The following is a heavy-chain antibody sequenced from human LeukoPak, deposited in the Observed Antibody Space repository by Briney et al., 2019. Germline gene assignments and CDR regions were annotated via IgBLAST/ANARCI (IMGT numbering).Heavy chain of an antibody. Sequence: ASVKVSCKASGYTFTGYYMHWVRQAPGQGLEWMGWINPNSGGTNYALKFQGRVTMTRDTSISTAYMELSRLRSDDTAVYYCARARSYFHAFDIWGQGTMVTVSS. CDR1: GYTFTGYY. V-gene: IGHV1-2*02. D-gene: IGHD1-26*01. J-gene: IGHJ3*02. CDR2: INPNSGGT. CDR3: ARARSYFHAFDI.